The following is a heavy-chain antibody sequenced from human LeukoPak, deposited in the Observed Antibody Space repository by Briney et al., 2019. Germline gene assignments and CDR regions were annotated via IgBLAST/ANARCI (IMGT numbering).Heavy chain of an antibody. CDR1: GFSFSSYA. CDR2: ISGSGGST. CDR3: EKEPRITMIVAVIDDNWFDP. V-gene: IGHV3-23*01. J-gene: IGHJ5*02. D-gene: IGHD3-22*01. Sequence: GGSLRLSCAASGFSFSSYAMSWVRQAPGKGLEWVSAISGSGGSTYYADSVKGRFTISRDNSKNTLYLQMNSLRAEDTAVYYCEKEPRITMIVAVIDDNWFDPWGQGTLVTVSS.